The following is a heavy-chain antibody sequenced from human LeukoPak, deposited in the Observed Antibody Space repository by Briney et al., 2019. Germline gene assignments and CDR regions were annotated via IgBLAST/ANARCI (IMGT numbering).Heavy chain of an antibody. V-gene: IGHV3-21*01. Sequence: GGSLRLSCAASGFTFSSYSMNWVRQTPGKGLEWVSSISSSSSYIYYADSVKGRFTISRDNAKNSLYLQMNSLRAEDTAVYYCARAYYDILTGRRTYYYYGMDVWGQGTTVTVSS. D-gene: IGHD3-9*01. CDR2: ISSSSSYI. CDR1: GFTFSSYS. J-gene: IGHJ6*02. CDR3: ARAYYDILTGRRTYYYYGMDV.